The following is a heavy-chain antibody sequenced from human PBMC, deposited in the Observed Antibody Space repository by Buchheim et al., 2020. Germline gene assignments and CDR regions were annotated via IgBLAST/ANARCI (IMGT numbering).Heavy chain of an antibody. Sequence: QVQLQESGPGLVKPSQTLSLTCTVSGGPSSSGSYYWSWIRQPAGKGLEWIGRIYTSGSTNYNPSLKSRVTISVDTSKNQFSLMLISVTSADAAVYYCTRDLVLPAAMLGAYYYYGMDVGGQGTT. CDR2: IYTSGST. D-gene: IGHD2-2*01. CDR1: GGPSSSGSYY. CDR3: TRDLVLPAAMLGAYYYYGMDV. J-gene: IGHJ6*02. V-gene: IGHV4-61*02.